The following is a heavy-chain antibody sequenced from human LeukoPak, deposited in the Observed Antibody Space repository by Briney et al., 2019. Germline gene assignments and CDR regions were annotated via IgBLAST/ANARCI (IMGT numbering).Heavy chain of an antibody. CDR2: IYYSGST. CDR1: GGSISSSSYY. Sequence: SETLSLTCTVSGGSISSSSYYWGWIRQPPGKGLEWIGSIYYSGSTYYNPSLKSRVTISVDTSKNQFSLKLSSVTAADTAVYYCARDAWDDYYDSSGHFDYWGQGTLVTVSS. D-gene: IGHD3-22*01. J-gene: IGHJ4*02. V-gene: IGHV4-39*07. CDR3: ARDAWDDYYDSSGHFDY.